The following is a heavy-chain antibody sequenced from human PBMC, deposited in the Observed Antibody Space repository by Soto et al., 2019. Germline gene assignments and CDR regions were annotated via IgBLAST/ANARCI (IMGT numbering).Heavy chain of an antibody. V-gene: IGHV1-18*01. CDR1: GYTFTSYG. Sequence: GASVKVSCKASGYTFTSYGISWVRQAPGQGLEWMGWISAYNGNTNYAQKLQGRVTMTTDTSTSTAYMELRSLRSDDTAVYYCASMATYYYAWCTQGWFDPWGQGTLVTVSS. CDR3: ASMATYYYAWCTQGWFDP. CDR2: ISAYNGNT. J-gene: IGHJ5*02. D-gene: IGHD3-10*01.